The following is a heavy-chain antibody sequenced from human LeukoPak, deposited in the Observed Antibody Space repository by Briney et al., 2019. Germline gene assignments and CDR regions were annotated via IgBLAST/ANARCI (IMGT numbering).Heavy chain of an antibody. J-gene: IGHJ4*02. D-gene: IGHD3-10*01. Sequence: SETLSLTCTVSGYFISSGYYWGWIRQPPGKGLQWIGSIHHSGSTYYNPSLKSRVTISVDTSKNQFSLKLSSVTAADTAVYYCITMVRGVIINYWGRGTLVTVSS. CDR1: GYFISSGYY. CDR3: ITMVRGVIINY. CDR2: IHHSGST. V-gene: IGHV4-38-2*02.